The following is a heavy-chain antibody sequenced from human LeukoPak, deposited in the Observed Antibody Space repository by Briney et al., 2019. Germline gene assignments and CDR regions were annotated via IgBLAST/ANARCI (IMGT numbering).Heavy chain of an antibody. D-gene: IGHD6-13*01. J-gene: IGHJ4*02. CDR1: GYIFTNYW. Sequence: GDSLKISCKGSGYIFTNYWNAWVRQMPGKGLEWMGTIYPGDSDTRYSPSFQGQVTISADKSISTAYLQWSSLKASDSAMYYCVRHGLGSSWFGFDYWGQGTLVTVSS. CDR2: IYPGDSDT. CDR3: VRHGLGSSWFGFDY. V-gene: IGHV5-51*01.